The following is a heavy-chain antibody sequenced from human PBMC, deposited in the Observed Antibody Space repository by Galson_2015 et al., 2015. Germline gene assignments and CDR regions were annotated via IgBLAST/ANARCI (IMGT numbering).Heavy chain of an antibody. D-gene: IGHD5-18*01. CDR2: ISSSSSTI. V-gene: IGHV3-48*01. CDR3: ARAGGYSYGYGIDY. CDR1: GFTFSSYS. J-gene: IGHJ4*02. Sequence: SLRLSCAASGFTFSSYSMNWVRQAPGKGLEWVSYISSSSSTIYYADSVKGRFTISRDNAKNSLYLQMNSLRAEDTAVYYCARAGGYSYGYGIDYWGQGTLVTVSS.